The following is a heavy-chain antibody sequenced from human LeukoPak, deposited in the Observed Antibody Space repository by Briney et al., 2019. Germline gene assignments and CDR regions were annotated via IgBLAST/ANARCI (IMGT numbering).Heavy chain of an antibody. J-gene: IGHJ4*02. D-gene: IGHD1-1*01. CDR1: GFTFDDYA. CDR2: ISWNSGSI. CDR3: VRDWKSLYFDF. V-gene: IGHV3-9*01. Sequence: GGSLRLSCAASGFTFDDYAMHWVRQAPGKGLEWVSGISWNSGSIGYADSVKGRFTLSRDNSKNTLFLEMNSLRVEDTAVYYCVRDWKSLYFDFWGQGILVAVSS.